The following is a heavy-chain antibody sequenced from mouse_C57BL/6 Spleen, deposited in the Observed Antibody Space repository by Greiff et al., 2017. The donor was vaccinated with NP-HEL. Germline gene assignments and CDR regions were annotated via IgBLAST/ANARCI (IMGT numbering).Heavy chain of an antibody. CDR3: ARGGNYGFDY. J-gene: IGHJ2*01. CDR1: GFTFSDYG. Sequence: EVKVVESGGGLVKPGGSLKLSCAASGFTFSDYGMHWVRQAPEKGLEWVAYISSGSSTIYYADTVKGRFTISRDNAKNTLFLQMTSLRSEDTAMYYCARGGNYGFDYWGQGTTLTVSS. D-gene: IGHD2-1*01. CDR2: ISSGSSTI. V-gene: IGHV5-17*01.